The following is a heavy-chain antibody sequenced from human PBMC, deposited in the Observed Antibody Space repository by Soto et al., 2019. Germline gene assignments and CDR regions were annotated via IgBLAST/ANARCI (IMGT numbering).Heavy chain of an antibody. CDR1: GYTFTSYA. D-gene: IGHD6-19*01. J-gene: IGHJ4*02. Sequence: ASVKVSCKASGYTFTSYAMHWVRQAPGQRLEWMGWINAGNGNTKYSQKFQGRVTITRDTSASTAYMELSSLRSEDTAVYYCARGLDRAVAAADYWGQGTLVTAPQ. CDR2: INAGNGNT. CDR3: ARGLDRAVAAADY. V-gene: IGHV1-3*01.